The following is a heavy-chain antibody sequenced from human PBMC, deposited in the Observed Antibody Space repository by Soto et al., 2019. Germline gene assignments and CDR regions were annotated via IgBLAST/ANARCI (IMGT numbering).Heavy chain of an antibody. J-gene: IGHJ3*02. CDR2: ISPYNTNT. CDR1: GYNFITYG. CDR3: SRLGSIYGVAAFDS. Sequence: QGQLVQSGVEVKKPGASVKVSCEASGYNFITYGITWVRQAPGQGLELMGWISPYNTNTDYAQKLQGRVTMTTDTSTNTASMELRNMRSDDTAVYYCSRLGSIYGVAAFDSWGQGTWVTVSS. D-gene: IGHD2-8*01. V-gene: IGHV1-18*01.